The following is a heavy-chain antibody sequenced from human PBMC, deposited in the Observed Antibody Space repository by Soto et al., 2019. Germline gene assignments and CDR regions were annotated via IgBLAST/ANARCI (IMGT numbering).Heavy chain of an antibody. CDR3: ARYSSSLNQFDY. Sequence: VASMKVSCKASGYTFTCYYMHWVRQAPGQGLEWMGWINPNSGGTNYAQKFQGRVTMTRDTSISTAYMELSRLRSDDTAVYYCARYSSSLNQFDYWGQGTLVTVSS. J-gene: IGHJ4*02. V-gene: IGHV1-2*02. CDR2: INPNSGGT. D-gene: IGHD6-13*01. CDR1: GYTFTCYY.